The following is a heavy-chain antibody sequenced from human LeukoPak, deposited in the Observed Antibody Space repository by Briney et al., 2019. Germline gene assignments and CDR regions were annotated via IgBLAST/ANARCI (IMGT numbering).Heavy chain of an antibody. CDR1: GFTFSSYS. CDR3: ARGPYSSGCPHDY. V-gene: IGHV3-21*01. Sequence: GGSLGLSCAASGFTFSSYSMNWVRQAPGKGLEWVSSISSSSSYIYYADSVKGRFTISRDNAKNSLYLQMNSLRAEDTAVYYCARGPYSSGCPHDYWGQGTLVTVSS. J-gene: IGHJ4*02. D-gene: IGHD6-19*01. CDR2: ISSSSSYI.